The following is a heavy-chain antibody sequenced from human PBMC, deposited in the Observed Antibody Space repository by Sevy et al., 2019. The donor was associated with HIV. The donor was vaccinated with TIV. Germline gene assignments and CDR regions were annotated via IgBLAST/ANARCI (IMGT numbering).Heavy chain of an antibody. D-gene: IGHD6-19*01. CDR3: ATDSILVVGNFDY. V-gene: IGHV3-23*01. CDR1: GFTFSSYA. Sequence: GGSLRLSCAASGFTFSSYAMSWVRQAPGKGLEWDSSFTGSGTNTFYADSGKGRFTISRDNSKNTLYLQMNSLRAADTAVYCCATDSILVVGNFDYWGQGTLVTVS. CDR2: FTGSGTNT. J-gene: IGHJ4*02.